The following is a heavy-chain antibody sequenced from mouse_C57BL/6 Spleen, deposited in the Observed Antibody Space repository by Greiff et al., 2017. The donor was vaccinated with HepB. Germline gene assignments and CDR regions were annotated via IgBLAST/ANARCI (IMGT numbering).Heavy chain of an antibody. CDR1: GYTFTDYE. V-gene: IGHV1-15*01. J-gene: IGHJ3*01. CDR2: IDPETGGT. Sequence: VQLQESGAELVRPGASVTLSCKASGYTFTDYEMHWVKQTPVHGLEWIGAIDPETGGTAYNQKFKGKAILTADKSSSTAYMELRSLTSEDTAVYYCTRGGAYWGQGTLVTVSA. CDR3: TRGGAY.